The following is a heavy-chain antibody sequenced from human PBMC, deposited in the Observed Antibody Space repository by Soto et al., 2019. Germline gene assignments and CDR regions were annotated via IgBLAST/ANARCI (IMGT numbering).Heavy chain of an antibody. CDR2: INYSGSNI. V-gene: IGHV3-48*03. CDR3: ASEALCGADCYFFEY. Sequence: GGSLRLSCAVAGCTFRNSEMFWVRQAPGKGLEWFSKINYSGSNIYYSKSVKGRFTISRDNAKNSLYLQMNSLTDEDTAIYFCASEALCGADCYFFEYWGPGTLVTVSS. J-gene: IGHJ4*02. CDR1: GCTFRNSE. D-gene: IGHD2-21*02.